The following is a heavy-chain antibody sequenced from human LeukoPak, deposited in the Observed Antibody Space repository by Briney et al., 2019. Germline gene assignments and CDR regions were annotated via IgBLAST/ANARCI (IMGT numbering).Heavy chain of an antibody. CDR1: GFTVRNKY. Sequence: PGGSLRLSCAASGFTVRNKYMIWVRQAPGKGLEWVSYISSSGSTIYYADSVKGRFTISRDNAKNSLYLQMNSLRAEDTAVYYCARVGWFGDSYFDYWGQGTLVTVSS. CDR3: ARVGWFGDSYFDY. V-gene: IGHV3-11*01. D-gene: IGHD3-10*01. CDR2: ISSSGSTI. J-gene: IGHJ4*02.